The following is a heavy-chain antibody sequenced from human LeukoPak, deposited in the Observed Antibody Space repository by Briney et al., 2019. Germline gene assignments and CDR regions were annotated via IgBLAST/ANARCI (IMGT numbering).Heavy chain of an antibody. J-gene: IGHJ5*02. CDR3: ARARIVVVPAAIRAWFDP. V-gene: IGHV4-39*01. Sequence: PSETLSLTCTVSGGSISSSSYYWGWIRQPPGKGLEWIGSIYYSGSTYYNPSLKSRVTISVDTSKNQFSLKLSSVTAADTAVYYCARARIVVVPAAIRAWFDPWGQGTLVTVSS. CDR1: GGSISSSSYY. CDR2: IYYSGST. D-gene: IGHD2-2*02.